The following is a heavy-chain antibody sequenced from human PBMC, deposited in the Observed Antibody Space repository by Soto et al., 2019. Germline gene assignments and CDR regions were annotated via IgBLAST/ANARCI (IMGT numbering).Heavy chain of an antibody. Sequence: GSLLPAGAADGCTSSSYSMSWVRPAPGKGLEWVSAISGGGGSTYYADSVKGRFTISRDNSKNTLYLQMNSLRAEDTGVYYCAKGPPSVLRYFDWLLSLYYFDYWGQGTLVTVYS. CDR2: ISGGGGST. D-gene: IGHD3-9*01. CDR1: GCTSSSYS. CDR3: AKGPPSVLRYFDWLLSLYYFDY. V-gene: IGHV3-23*01. J-gene: IGHJ4*02.